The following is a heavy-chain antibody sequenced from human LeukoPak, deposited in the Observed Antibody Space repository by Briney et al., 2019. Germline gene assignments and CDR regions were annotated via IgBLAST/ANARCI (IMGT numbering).Heavy chain of an antibody. J-gene: IGHJ4*02. D-gene: IGHD3-3*01. CDR3: ATFWSGSDFDY. CDR2: INSDGSTT. Sequence: PGGSLRLSCAASGFTFSRYWMHWVRQAPGKGLVWVSRINSDGSTTSYADSVKGRFTISRDNAKNTLYLQMNSLRAEDTAVHYCATFWSGSDFDYWGQGTLVTVSS. V-gene: IGHV3-74*01. CDR1: GFTFSRYW.